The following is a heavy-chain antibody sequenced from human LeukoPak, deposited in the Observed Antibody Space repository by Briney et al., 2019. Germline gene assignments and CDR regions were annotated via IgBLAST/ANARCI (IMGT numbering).Heavy chain of an antibody. J-gene: IGHJ6*02. D-gene: IGHD2-2*01. Sequence: ASVKVSCKASGYTFTSYYMHWVRQAPGQGLEWMGIINPSGGSTSYAQKFQGRVTMTRDTSTSTVYMELSSLRSEDTVVYYCARAEYQLLSPVYYYYGMDVWGQGTTVTVSS. CDR1: GYTFTSYY. CDR3: ARAEYQLLSPVYYYYGMDV. V-gene: IGHV1-46*01. CDR2: INPSGGST.